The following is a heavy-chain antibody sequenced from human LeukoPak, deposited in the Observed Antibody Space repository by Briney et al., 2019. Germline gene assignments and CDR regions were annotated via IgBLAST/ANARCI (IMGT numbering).Heavy chain of an antibody. J-gene: IGHJ4*02. Sequence: GGSLRLSCAASGFTFSNYAMSWVRQAPGKGLEWVSAISGSRGSTYYADLVKGRFTIPRDNSKNTLYLQMNSLRAEDTSIYFCAKALEQETVIALDSWGQGTLVTVSS. CDR2: ISGSRGST. V-gene: IGHV3-23*01. CDR1: GFTFSNYA. D-gene: IGHD6-13*01. CDR3: AKALEQETVIALDS.